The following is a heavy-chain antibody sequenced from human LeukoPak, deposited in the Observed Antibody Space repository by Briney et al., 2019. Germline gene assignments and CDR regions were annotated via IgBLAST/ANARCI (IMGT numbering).Heavy chain of an antibody. J-gene: IGHJ3*02. V-gene: IGHV1-18*01. Sequence: ASVKVSCKASGGTFSSYAISWVRQAPGQGLEWMGWISAYNGNTNYAQKLQGRVTMTTDTSTSTAYMELRSLRSDDTAVYYCASSRVAYDSSGLDIWGQGTMVTVSS. CDR1: GGTFSSYA. D-gene: IGHD3-22*01. CDR2: ISAYNGNT. CDR3: ASSRVAYDSSGLDI.